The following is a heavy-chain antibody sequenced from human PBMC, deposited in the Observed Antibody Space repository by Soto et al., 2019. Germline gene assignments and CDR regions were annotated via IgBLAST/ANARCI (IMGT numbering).Heavy chain of an antibody. CDR3: ARDRAVRVGNWFDP. Sequence: GGSLRLSCAASGFTFSSYSMNWVRQAPGKGLEWVSSISSSSSYIYYADSVKGRFTISRDNAKNSLYLQMNSLRAEDTAVYYCARDRAVRVGNWFDPWGQGTLVTVSS. V-gene: IGHV3-21*01. CDR1: GFTFSSYS. J-gene: IGHJ5*02. D-gene: IGHD1-26*01. CDR2: ISSSSSYI.